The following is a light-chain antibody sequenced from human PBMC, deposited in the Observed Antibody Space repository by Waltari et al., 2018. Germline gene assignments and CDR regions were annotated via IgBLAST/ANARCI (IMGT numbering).Light chain of an antibody. CDR3: QQYNSYSMT. CDR2: KAS. V-gene: IGKV1-5*03. Sequence: DIQMTQSPSTLSAPVGDRVTITCRASQSISSWLAWYQQKPGKAPKLLIYKASSLESGVPSRFSGSGSGTEFTLTISSLQPDDFATYYCQQYNSYSMTFGQGTKVEIK. J-gene: IGKJ1*01. CDR1: QSISSW.